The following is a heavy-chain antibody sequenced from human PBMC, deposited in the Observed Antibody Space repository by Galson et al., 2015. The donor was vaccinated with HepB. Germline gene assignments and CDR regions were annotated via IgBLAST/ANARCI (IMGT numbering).Heavy chain of an antibody. CDR1: GFTFSSYG. CDR3: ARDRGQLLTIDY. Sequence: SLRLSCAASGFTFSSYGMHWVRQAPGKGLEWVAVVWYDGSNEYYADSVKGRLTISRDNSNNTLYLQMNSLRGEDTAVYYCARDRGQLLTIDYWGQGTLVTVSS. V-gene: IGHV3-33*01. J-gene: IGHJ4*02. D-gene: IGHD2-2*01. CDR2: VWYDGSNE.